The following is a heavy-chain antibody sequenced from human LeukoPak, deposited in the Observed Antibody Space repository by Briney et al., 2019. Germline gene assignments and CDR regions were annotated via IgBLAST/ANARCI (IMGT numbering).Heavy chain of an antibody. V-gene: IGHV4-59*08. D-gene: IGHD4-23*01. CDR3: TRLWASTVVTINYYYYGMDV. CDR2: IYYSGST. J-gene: IGHJ6*02. Sequence: SETLSLTCTVSGVSNSTYYWTWIRQPPGKGLEWIGYIYYSGSTHYKPSLKSRVTISLDTSKNQFSLKLNSVTAADTSVYYCTRLWASTVVTINYYYYGMDVWGQGTTVTVSS. CDR1: GVSNSTYY.